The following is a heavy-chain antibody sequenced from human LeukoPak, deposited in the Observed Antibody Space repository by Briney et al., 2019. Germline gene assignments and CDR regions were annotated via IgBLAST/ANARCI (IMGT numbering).Heavy chain of an antibody. J-gene: IGHJ4*02. CDR3: AANLKGYCTNGVCGFDY. Sequence: SVKVSCKAAGFTFTSSAMQWVRQARGQRLEWIGWIVVGSGNTNYAQKFQERVTITRDMSTSTAYMELSSLRSEDTAVYYCAANLKGYCTNGVCGFDYWGQGTLVTVSS. CDR1: GFTFTSSA. V-gene: IGHV1-58*02. CDR2: IVVGSGNT. D-gene: IGHD2-8*01.